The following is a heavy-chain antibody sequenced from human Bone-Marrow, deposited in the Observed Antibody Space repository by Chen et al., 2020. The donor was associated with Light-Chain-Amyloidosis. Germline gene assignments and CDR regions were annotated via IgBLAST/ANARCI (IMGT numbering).Heavy chain of an antibody. J-gene: IGHJ4*02. D-gene: IGHD5-12*01. CDR1: GYPFPNYW. V-gene: IGHV5-51*01. Sequence: EVQLEQSGPDVKKPGESLKSSCKGTGYPFPNYWIGWVRQMPGKVLEWMGVIYPDDSDARYSPSFEGQVTISADKSITTAYLQWRSLKASDTAMYYCARRRDGYNFDYWGQGTLVTVSS. CDR2: IYPDDSDA. CDR3: ARRRDGYNFDY.